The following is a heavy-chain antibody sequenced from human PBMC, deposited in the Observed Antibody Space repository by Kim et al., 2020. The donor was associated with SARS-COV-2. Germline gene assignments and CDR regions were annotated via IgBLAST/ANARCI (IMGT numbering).Heavy chain of an antibody. V-gene: IGHV3-23*01. J-gene: IGHJ4*02. CDR1: GFTLTNNG. CDR3: AKGTFLSYYDSSGLDH. Sequence: GGSLRLSCAASGFTLTNNGMHWVRQAPGKGLEWVSAIARSGGDMFYADTVKGLFTISRDISKNTLYLQMNSLRAEDTALYYCAKGTFLSYYDSSGLDHWGQGTLVTVSS. CDR2: IARSGGDM. D-gene: IGHD3-22*01.